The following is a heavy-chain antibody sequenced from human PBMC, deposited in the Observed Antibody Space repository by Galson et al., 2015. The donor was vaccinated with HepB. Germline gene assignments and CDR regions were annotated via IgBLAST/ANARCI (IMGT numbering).Heavy chain of an antibody. J-gene: IGHJ4*02. CDR1: GFIFSNYG. CDR3: VKEFPPYYGFWSGHQK. V-gene: IGHV3-30*18. D-gene: IGHD3-3*01. Sequence: SLRLSCAASGFIFSNYGMHWVRQAPGKGLEWVALISHDKRNKYYSDSVEGRFTVSRDNFKNTLHLQMNSLRVEDTAVYYCVKEFPPYYGFWSGHQKWGQGTQVTVSP. CDR2: ISHDKRNK.